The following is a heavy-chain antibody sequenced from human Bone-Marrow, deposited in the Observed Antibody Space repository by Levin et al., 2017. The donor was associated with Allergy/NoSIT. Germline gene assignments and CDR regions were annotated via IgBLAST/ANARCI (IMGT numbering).Heavy chain of an antibody. V-gene: IGHV3-74*03. D-gene: IGHD3-16*01. CDR3: ARGHKRPRNYAVGGVWSNVQQPPSYYNGMDV. CDR1: GFTFSTYW. CDR2: VYSDANII. J-gene: IGHJ6*02. Sequence: GGSLRLSCAASGFTFSTYWLHWVRQAPGKGLVWISCVYSDANIITYAESVKGRFTISRDNAKNTLYLQMSSLTAEDSAVYYCARGHKRPRNYAVGGVWSNVQQPPSYYNGMDVWGQGTTVTVSS.